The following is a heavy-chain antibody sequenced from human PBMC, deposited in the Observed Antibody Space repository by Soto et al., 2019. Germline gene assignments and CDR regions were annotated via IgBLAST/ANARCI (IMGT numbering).Heavy chain of an antibody. CDR3: ARDGQWLPRDGLRSSYYFDY. Sequence: QVQLVESGGGVVQPGRSLRLSCAASGFNFSSYVMHWVRQAPGKGLEWVAVIWYDGGNNYYADSGKGRFTISRDNSKNTLYLQMNSLRAEETAVYYCARDGQWLPRDGLRSSYYFDYCGQRSLVTVSS. CDR1: GFNFSSYV. J-gene: IGHJ4*02. V-gene: IGHV3-33*01. CDR2: IWYDGGNN. D-gene: IGHD6-19*01.